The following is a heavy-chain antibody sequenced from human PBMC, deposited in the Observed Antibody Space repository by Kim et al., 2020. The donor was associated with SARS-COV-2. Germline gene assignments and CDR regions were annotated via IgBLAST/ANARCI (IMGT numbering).Heavy chain of an antibody. CDR2: ISGSGGST. Sequence: GGSLRLSCAASGFTFSSYAMSWVRQAPGKGLEWVSAISGSGGSTYYADSVKGRFTISRDNSKNTLYLQMNSLRAEDTAVYYCAKDPAYCGGDCYSHNWFDPWGQGTLVTVSS. D-gene: IGHD2-21*02. V-gene: IGHV3-23*01. J-gene: IGHJ5*02. CDR3: AKDPAYCGGDCYSHNWFDP. CDR1: GFTFSSYA.